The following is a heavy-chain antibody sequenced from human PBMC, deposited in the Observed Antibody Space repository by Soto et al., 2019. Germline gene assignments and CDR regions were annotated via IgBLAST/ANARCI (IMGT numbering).Heavy chain of an antibody. CDR1: GGSLSTSSYL. Sequence: TSETLSLTCTVSGGSLSTSSYLWGWIRHPPGKGLEWIGSIYYSGSTYYNPSLRSRVTISVDTSKNQFSLKLSSVTAADTSVYYCARDYDSSSDYWGQGTLVTVSS. CDR3: ARDYDSSSDY. J-gene: IGHJ4*02. D-gene: IGHD3-22*01. V-gene: IGHV4-39*01. CDR2: IYYSGST.